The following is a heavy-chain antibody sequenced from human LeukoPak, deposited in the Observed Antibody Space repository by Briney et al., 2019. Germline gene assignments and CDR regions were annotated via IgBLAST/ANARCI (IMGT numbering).Heavy chain of an antibody. CDR2: ISSSSSYI. Sequence: RXSCAASGFTFSSYSMNWVSQDPGKGMEWVSSISSSSSYIYYADSVKGRFTISRDNAKNSLYLQMNSLRAEDTAVYYCARKPTATTVTTFNNYWGQGTLVTVSS. V-gene: IGHV3-21*01. J-gene: IGHJ4*02. CDR1: GFTFSSYS. CDR3: ARKPTATTVTTFNNY. D-gene: IGHD4-11*01.